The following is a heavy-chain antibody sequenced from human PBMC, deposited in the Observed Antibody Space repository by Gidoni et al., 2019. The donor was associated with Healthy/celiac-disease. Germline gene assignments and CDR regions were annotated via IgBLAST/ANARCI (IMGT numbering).Heavy chain of an antibody. Sequence: QVQLLQSVAAVQKPASSVKLSCQASVGTFSSYAISWVRQAPGQGLEWMGRIIPILGIANDAQKFQGRVTITAEKSTSTAYMGLSSLRSEETAVYYCARAGSVTHWYFDLWGRGTLVTGSS. CDR1: VGTFSSYA. J-gene: IGHJ2*01. V-gene: IGHV1-69*04. CDR2: IIPILGIA. D-gene: IGHD2-15*01. CDR3: ARAGSVTHWYFDL.